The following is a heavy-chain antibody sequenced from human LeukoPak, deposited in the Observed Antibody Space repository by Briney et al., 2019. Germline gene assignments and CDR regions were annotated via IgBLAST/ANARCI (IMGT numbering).Heavy chain of an antibody. J-gene: IGHJ4*02. CDR1: GFTFGSYV. Sequence: GGSLRLSCAASGFTFGSYVMSWVRQAPGKGLEWVSAISGSGGSTYYADSVKGRFTISRDNSKNTLYLQMNSLRAEDTAVYHCAKGGGNFDYWGQGTLVTVSS. CDR3: AKGGGNFDY. CDR2: ISGSGGST. V-gene: IGHV3-23*01. D-gene: IGHD3-10*01.